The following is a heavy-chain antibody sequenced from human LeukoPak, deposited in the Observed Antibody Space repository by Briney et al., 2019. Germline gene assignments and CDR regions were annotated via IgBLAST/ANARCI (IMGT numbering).Heavy chain of an antibody. D-gene: IGHD2-2*01. Sequence: GGSLRLSCAASGFTFSSYSMNWVRQAPGKGLEWVSSISSSSSYIYYADSVKGRFTISRDNAKNSLYLQMNSLRAEDTAVYYCARNGGYCSSTSCRTFDYWGQGTLVTVSS. CDR1: GFTFSSYS. CDR3: ARNGGYCSSTSCRTFDY. J-gene: IGHJ4*02. V-gene: IGHV3-21*04. CDR2: ISSSSSYI.